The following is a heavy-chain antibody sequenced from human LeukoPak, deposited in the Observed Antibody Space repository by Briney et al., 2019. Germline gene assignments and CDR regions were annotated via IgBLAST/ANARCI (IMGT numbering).Heavy chain of an antibody. CDR2: IYYSGST. Sequence: KPSETLSLTCTVSGGSISSYSWSWIRQPPGKGLEWIGYIYYSGSTNYNPSLKSRVTISVDTSKNQLSLRLSSVTAADTAVYYCARWTYYYDSSGYSYWDFDHWGQGTLVTVSS. CDR1: GGSISSYS. D-gene: IGHD3-22*01. J-gene: IGHJ4*02. CDR3: ARWTYYYDSSGYSYWDFDH. V-gene: IGHV4-59*01.